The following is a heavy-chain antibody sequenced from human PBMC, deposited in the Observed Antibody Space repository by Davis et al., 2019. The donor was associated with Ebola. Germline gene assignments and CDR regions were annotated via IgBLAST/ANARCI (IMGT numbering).Heavy chain of an antibody. CDR3: ARDFRRDKGVKAFDI. D-gene: IGHD2-15*01. V-gene: IGHV4-59*12. CDR2: IYYSGST. CDR1: GGSISSYY. Sequence: PSETLSLTCTVSGGSISSYYWSWIRQPPGKGLEWIGYIYYSGSTNYNPSLKSRVTISVDTSKNQFSLKLSSVTAADTAVYYCARDFRRDKGVKAFDIWGQGTMVTVSS. J-gene: IGHJ3*02.